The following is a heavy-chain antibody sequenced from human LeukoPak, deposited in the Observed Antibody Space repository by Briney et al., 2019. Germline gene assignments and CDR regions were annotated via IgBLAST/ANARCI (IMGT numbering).Heavy chain of an antibody. V-gene: IGHV3-15*01. D-gene: IGHD3-22*01. CDR3: TTGSYYDSSGYLFDY. J-gene: IGHJ4*02. CDR2: IKSKTDAGTT. CDR1: GFTFSNAW. Sequence: GGSLRLSCAASGFTFSNAWMNWVRQAPGKGLEWVGRIKSKTDAGTTDYAAPVKGRFTISRDDSKNTLYLQMNSLKTEDTAVYYCTTGSYYDSSGYLFDYWGQGTLVTVSS.